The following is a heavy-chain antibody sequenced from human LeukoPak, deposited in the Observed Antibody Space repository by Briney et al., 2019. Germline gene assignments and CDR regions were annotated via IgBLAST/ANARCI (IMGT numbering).Heavy chain of an antibody. D-gene: IGHD3/OR15-3a*01. J-gene: IGHJ4*02. CDR1: GFNFRATG. V-gene: IGHV3-30*12. CDR2: DGTNI. CDR3: VRDKDWYFDY. Sequence: GGSLRPSCAASGFNFRATGMHWVRQAPCRGLEWVAVDGTNIYYRDSVKGRFTISRDNSKNTLYLQMNNLSGEDTAVYYCVRDKDWYFDYWGQGTQVTVS.